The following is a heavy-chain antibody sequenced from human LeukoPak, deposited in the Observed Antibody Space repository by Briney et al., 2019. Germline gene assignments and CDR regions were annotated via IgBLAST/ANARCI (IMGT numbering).Heavy chain of an antibody. CDR3: ARAGYYLSPYFFDY. CDR1: GFTVSSNY. J-gene: IGHJ4*02. V-gene: IGHV3-53*05. D-gene: IGHD3-3*01. CDR2: IYSGGST. Sequence: GGSLRLSCAASGFTVSSNYMSWVRQAPGKGLEWVSVIYSGGSTYYADSVKGRFTISRDNSKNTLYLQMNSLRAEDTAVYYCARAGYYLSPYFFDYWGQGTLVTVSS.